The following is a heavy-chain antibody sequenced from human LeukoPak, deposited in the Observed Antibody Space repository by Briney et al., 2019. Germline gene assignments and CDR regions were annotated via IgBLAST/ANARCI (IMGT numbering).Heavy chain of an antibody. CDR1: GFSFSTYT. D-gene: IGHD3-3*02. J-gene: IGHJ4*02. CDR2: ISGSGSYI. CDR3: ASHFWNYYRIDY. V-gene: IGHV3-21*01. Sequence: GGSLRLSCAASGFSFSTYTMNWVRQAPGKGLEWVSSISGSGSYIYYADSVKGRFTISRDNAKNSLFLQMNSVRAEDTAIYYCASHFWNYYRIDYWGQGILVTVSS.